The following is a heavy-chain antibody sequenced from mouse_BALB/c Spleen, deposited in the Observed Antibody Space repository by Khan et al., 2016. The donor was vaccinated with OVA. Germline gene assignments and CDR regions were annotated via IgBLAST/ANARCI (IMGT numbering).Heavy chain of an antibody. CDR1: GFSLTNYG. D-gene: IGHD2-10*01. CDR3: ARQPYYHYNIMDY. CDR2: IWNDGNT. V-gene: IGHV2-6-1*01. J-gene: IGHJ4*01. Sequence: VQLKESGPGLVAPSQSLSITCTISGFSLTNYGVHWVRQPPGKGLEWLVVIWNDGNTAYNSALKSRLTISKDNSKSQVFLKMNSPQTDDTAMYFCARQPYYHYNIMDYWGQGTSVTVSS.